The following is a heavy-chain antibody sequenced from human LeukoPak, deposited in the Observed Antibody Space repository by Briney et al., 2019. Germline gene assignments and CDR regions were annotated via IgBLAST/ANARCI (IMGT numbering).Heavy chain of an antibody. CDR1: GFTFNTYT. J-gene: IGHJ3*02. CDR2: MSCVRSNE. V-gene: IGHV3-30*04. CDR3: AREGSRSDDAFDI. Sequence: GRSLRLSCAASGFTFNTYTMHWVRQAPGEGLQWVALMSCVRSNEHYADSVKGRFTISRDNSKNTLYLQMTSLRLEATAVYYCAREGSRSDDAFDIWGEGTLVTVSS.